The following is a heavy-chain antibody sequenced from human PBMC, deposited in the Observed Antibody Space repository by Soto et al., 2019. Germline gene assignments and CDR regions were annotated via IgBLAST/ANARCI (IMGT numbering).Heavy chain of an antibody. CDR1: GFTFSGSA. D-gene: IGHD2-15*01. CDR2: IRSKASNYAT. CDR3: TRLVYCSGDNCSAYDY. V-gene: IGHV3-73*01. Sequence: GGSLRLSCAASGFTFSGSAMHWVRQASGKGLEWVGRIRSKASNYATAYAASVKGRFTITRDDSKNTAYLQMNSLKTEDTAVYYCTRLVYCSGDNCSAYDYWGQGTLVTVSS. J-gene: IGHJ4*02.